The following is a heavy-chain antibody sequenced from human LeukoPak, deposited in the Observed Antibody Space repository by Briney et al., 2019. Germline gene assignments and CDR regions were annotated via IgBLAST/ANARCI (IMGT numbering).Heavy chain of an antibody. Sequence: SETLSLTCTASGDSISSTIYYWGWIRQPPGKGLEWIGSIYYTGITYYNPSLKSRVTISVDTSMNQFSLKLSSVTAADTAVYFCARRAGGYNVFDYWGQGTLVTVSS. CDR3: ARRAGGYNVFDY. CDR1: GDSISSTIYY. D-gene: IGHD5-24*01. V-gene: IGHV4-39*01. J-gene: IGHJ4*02. CDR2: IYYTGIT.